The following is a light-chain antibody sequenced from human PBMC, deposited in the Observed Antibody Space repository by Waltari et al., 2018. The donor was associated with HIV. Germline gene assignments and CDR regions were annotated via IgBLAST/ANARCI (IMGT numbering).Light chain of an antibody. CDR1: RGISSY. J-gene: IGKJ4*01. CDR3: QFLDTYPL. V-gene: IGKV1-9*01. Sequence: DIQLTQSPSFLSASVGDKVTITCRASRGISSYLAWHQQKPGKAPKLLIYAASTLQSGVPSRFSGSGSGTEFTRTISSLQPEDFATYFCQFLDTYPLFGGGTKVEVK. CDR2: AAS.